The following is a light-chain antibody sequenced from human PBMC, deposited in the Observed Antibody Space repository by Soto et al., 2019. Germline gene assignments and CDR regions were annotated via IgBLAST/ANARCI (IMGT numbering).Light chain of an antibody. CDR1: QGISSY. V-gene: IGKV1-9*01. Sequence: DIQLTQSPSFLSASVGDRVTITCRASQGISSYLVWYQQQPGKAPKLLIYAASTLQSGVPSRFSGSASGTEFTLTISRLQPEDFASYYCQQLNSYPLTFGGGTKVEIK. J-gene: IGKJ4*01. CDR2: AAS. CDR3: QQLNSYPLT.